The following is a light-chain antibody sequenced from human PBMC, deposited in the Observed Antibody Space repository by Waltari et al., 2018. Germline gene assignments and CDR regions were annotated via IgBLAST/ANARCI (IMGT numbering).Light chain of an antibody. Sequence: QSALTQRPSRSGTPGPGVTISCSGARPNIRVKDVNWYQQFPGTAPKLLIYSKYRRPSGVPERFSGSKSGISASLAISGLQSEDEADYYCATWDDKLNGVLFGGGTKLTVL. CDR1: RPNIRVKD. CDR2: SKY. V-gene: IGLV1-44*01. J-gene: IGLJ3*02. CDR3: ATWDDKLNGVL.